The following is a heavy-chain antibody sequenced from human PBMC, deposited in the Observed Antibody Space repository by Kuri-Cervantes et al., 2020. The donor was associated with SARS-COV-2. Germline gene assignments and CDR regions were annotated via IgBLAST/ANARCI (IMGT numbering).Heavy chain of an antibody. V-gene: IGHV3-48*03. CDR3: VRGDSSGYLYYFDY. Sequence: GGSLRLSCAASGFTFSSYEMNWVRQAPGKGLEWVSYISSSGSTIYYADSVKGRFTISRDNAKNSLYLQMNSLRAEDTAVYYCVRGDSSGYLYYFDYWGQGTLVTVSS. CDR1: GFTFSSYE. J-gene: IGHJ4*02. CDR2: ISSSGSTI. D-gene: IGHD3-22*01.